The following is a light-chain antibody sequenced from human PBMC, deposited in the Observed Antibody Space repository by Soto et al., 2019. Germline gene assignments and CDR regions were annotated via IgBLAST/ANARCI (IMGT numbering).Light chain of an antibody. CDR3: QQYGSSYT. Sequence: EIVLTQSPGTLSLSPGERATLSCRASQSVNNNYLAWYQQKPGQPPRLLIYGASSRAIGIPDRFSGGGSGTDSTLTISRLEPEDVAVYYCQQYGSSYTFGPGTNVDIK. V-gene: IGKV3-20*01. CDR1: QSVNNNY. CDR2: GAS. J-gene: IGKJ3*01.